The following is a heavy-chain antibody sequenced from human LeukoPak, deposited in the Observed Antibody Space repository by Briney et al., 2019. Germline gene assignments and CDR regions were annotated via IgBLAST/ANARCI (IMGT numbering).Heavy chain of an antibody. D-gene: IGHD3-10*01. CDR2: MNPNSGNT. CDR1: GYTFTSYD. Sequence: ASVKVSCKASGYTFTSYDINWVRQATGQELEWMGWMNPNSGNTGYAQKFQGRVTMTRNTSISTAYMELSSLRSEDTAVYYCARGRRGEDYGSGSYSYYYYYMDVWGKGTTVTISS. J-gene: IGHJ6*03. CDR3: ARGRRGEDYGSGSYSYYYYYMDV. V-gene: IGHV1-8*01.